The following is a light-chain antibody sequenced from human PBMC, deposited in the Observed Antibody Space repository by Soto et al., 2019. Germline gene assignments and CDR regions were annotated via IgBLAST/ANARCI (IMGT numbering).Light chain of an antibody. V-gene: IGLV2-14*01. Sequence: QSALTQPASVSGSPGQSITISCTGTSSDVGAYNFVSWYQHHPGRAPKLIIYEVTIRPSGVSNRFSGSKSGNTASLTISGLQAEDEADCYTTSAPYVFGSGTKVTVL. CDR2: EVT. J-gene: IGLJ1*01. CDR1: SSDVGAYNF. CDR3: TSAPYV.